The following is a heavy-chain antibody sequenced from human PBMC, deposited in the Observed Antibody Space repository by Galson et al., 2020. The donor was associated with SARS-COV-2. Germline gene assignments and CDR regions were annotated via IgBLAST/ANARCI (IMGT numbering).Heavy chain of an antibody. J-gene: IGHJ6*03. CDR3: ARGEWELSLYYYYYYMDV. V-gene: IGHV3-64*01. CDR2: ISSNGGRT. D-gene: IGHD1-26*01. CDR1: GFTFSNYA. Sequence: QLGESLKISCAASGFTFSNYAMHWVRPAPGKGLEYVSAISSNGGRTYYANSVKGRFTISRDNSKNTLYLQMGSLRAEDMAVYYCARGEWELSLYYYYYYMDVGGKGTTVTVAS.